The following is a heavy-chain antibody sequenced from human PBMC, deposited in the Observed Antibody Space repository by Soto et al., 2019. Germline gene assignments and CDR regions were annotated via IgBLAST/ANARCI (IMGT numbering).Heavy chain of an antibody. V-gene: IGHV4-39*01. J-gene: IGHJ4*02. CDR2: IYYSGST. CDR3: ARPLGDYDFDY. D-gene: IGHD4-17*01. Sequence: SETLSLTCTGSGGSISSSSYYWGWIRQPPGKGLEWIGSIYYSGSTYYNPSLKSRVTISVDTSKNQFSLKLSSVTAADTAVYYCARPLGDYDFDYWGQGTLVTVSS. CDR1: GGSISSSSYY.